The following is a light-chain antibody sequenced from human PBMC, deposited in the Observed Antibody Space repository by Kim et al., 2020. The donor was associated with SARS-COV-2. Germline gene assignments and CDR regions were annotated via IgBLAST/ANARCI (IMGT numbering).Light chain of an antibody. CDR2: GAS. CDR1: QSVSSN. J-gene: IGKJ5*01. CDR3: QQYNIWPPIT. Sequence: EIVMTQSPDTLSMSPGERATLSCRASQSVSSNLAWYQQKPGQAPRLLIYGASTRATGISARFSGSGSGTEFTLTISSLQSEDFAVYYCQQYNIWPPITFGQGTRLEIK. V-gene: IGKV3-15*01.